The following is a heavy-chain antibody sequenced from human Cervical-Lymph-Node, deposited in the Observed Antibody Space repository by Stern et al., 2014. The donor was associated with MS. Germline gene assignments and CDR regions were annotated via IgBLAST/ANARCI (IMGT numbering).Heavy chain of an antibody. J-gene: IGHJ4*02. CDR3: ARGSDWYPLDY. CDR1: GFAFSTYG. V-gene: IGHV3-30*03. Sequence: VPLVESGGGVVQPGRSLRLSCSPSGFAFSTYGMHWVRQAPGKGLAWVALISFDGAKTYYADSVKGRFTISRDNPKNTLYLQMKSLRGEDTAVYYCARGSDWYPLDYWGQGTLVTVSS. D-gene: IGHD6-19*01. CDR2: ISFDGAKT.